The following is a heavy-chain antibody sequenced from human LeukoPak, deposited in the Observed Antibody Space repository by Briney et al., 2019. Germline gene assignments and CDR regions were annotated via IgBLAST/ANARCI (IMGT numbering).Heavy chain of an antibody. Sequence: SVKVSCKASGGTFSSYAISWVRQAPGQGLEWMGGIIPIFGTANYAQKFQGRVTITTDESTSTAYMELSSLRSEDTAVYYCARGNGYCSSTSCYMDVWGKGTTVTVSS. CDR2: IIPIFGTA. V-gene: IGHV1-69*05. CDR3: ARGNGYCSSTSCYMDV. CDR1: GGTFSSYA. D-gene: IGHD2-2*01. J-gene: IGHJ6*04.